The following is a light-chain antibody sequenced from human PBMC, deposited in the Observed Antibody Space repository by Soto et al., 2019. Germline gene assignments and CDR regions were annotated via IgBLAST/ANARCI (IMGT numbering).Light chain of an antibody. CDR3: CSYAGSSTLV. CDR2: EVS. V-gene: IGLV2-23*02. Sequence: PGSVCGYIAQSITISCTGNSSYVGSYNLVSWYQQHPGKAPKLMIYEVSKRPSGVSNRFSGSKSGNTASLTISGLQAEDEADYYCCSYAGSSTLVFGTGTKVTVL. CDR1: SSYVGSYNL. J-gene: IGLJ1*01.